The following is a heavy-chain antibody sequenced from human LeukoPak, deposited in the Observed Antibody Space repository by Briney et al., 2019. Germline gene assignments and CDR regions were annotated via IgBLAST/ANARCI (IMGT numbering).Heavy chain of an antibody. CDR3: AKNRGGSYYSGSDY. Sequence: GGSLRLSCAASGFTFISDAMNWVLQAPGKGLDCFSPLRGSDAGTSYADSVKGRFTISRDNSNNTLYLQMNSLRAEDTAVYYCAKNRGGSYYSGSDYWGQGTLVTVSS. CDR2: LRGSDAGT. J-gene: IGHJ4*02. D-gene: IGHD1-26*01. V-gene: IGHV3-23*01. CDR1: GFTFISDA.